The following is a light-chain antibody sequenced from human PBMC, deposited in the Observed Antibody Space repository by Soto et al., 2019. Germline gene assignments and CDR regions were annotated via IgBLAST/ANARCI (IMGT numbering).Light chain of an antibody. J-gene: IGLJ2*01. CDR2: INN. V-gene: IGLV1-44*01. Sequence: QSVLTQPPSASGTPVQRVTISCSGSSSNIGSNTVNWYQQLPGTAPKLLIYINNQRPPGVPDRFSGSKSGPSASLDISGLKSEDEADYYCAAWDDRRNGVVFCGGTKLTVI. CDR1: SSNIGSNT. CDR3: AAWDDRRNGVV.